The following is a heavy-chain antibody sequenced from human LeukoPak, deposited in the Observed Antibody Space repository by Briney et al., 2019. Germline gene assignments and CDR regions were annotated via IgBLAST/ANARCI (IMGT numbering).Heavy chain of an antibody. Sequence: GGSLRLSCAASGFTFSSYDIHWVRQAPGKGLEWVAFIRYDGSNKYYADSVKGRFTISRDNSKNTLYLQMNSLRVEDTAVYYCAKESESYDSSGSTFDYWGQGTLVTVSS. V-gene: IGHV3-30*02. CDR3: AKESESYDSSGSTFDY. CDR1: GFTFSSYD. CDR2: IRYDGSNK. D-gene: IGHD3-22*01. J-gene: IGHJ4*02.